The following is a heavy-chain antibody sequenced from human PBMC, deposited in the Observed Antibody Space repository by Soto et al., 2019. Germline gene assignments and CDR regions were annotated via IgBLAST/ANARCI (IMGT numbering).Heavy chain of an antibody. CDR3: SREYINEPFFDS. V-gene: IGHV4-31*03. J-gene: IGHJ4*02. Sequence: SETLSPTCSVFGGYISSGGNYWSWIRQHPGRGLEWIGFLYYTGHTKYKASLTRRASISGDMSVHQFSLTLTSLSAADTAVYYCSREYINEPFFDSWGPGILVTVSS. CDR1: GGYISSGGNY. CDR2: LYYTGHT. D-gene: IGHD2-8*01.